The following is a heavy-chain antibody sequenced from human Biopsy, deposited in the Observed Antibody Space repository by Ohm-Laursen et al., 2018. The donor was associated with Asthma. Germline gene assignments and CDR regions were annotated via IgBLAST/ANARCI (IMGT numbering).Heavy chain of an antibody. CDR3: ARDVMEWYLPAFDF. V-gene: IGHV3-30-3*01. J-gene: IGHJ4*02. CDR1: GFTFRSYA. Sequence: SLSLSCAASGFTFRSYAMHWVRQAPGKGLEWVAVGGSYYDGGLKYYADSVNGRFTVSRDDSKNTLYLQMNSLRPDDTAVYYCARDVMEWYLPAFDFWGQGTLVTVSS. D-gene: IGHD3-3*01. CDR2: GGSYYDGGLK.